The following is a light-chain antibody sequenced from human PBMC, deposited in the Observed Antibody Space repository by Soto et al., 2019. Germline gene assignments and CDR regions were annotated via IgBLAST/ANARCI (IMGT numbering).Light chain of an antibody. CDR1: QTIQTF. CDR2: DAS. V-gene: IGKV1-5*01. CDR3: QQYNSYSYT. Sequence: DIQMTQSPSTLSASVGDRVTITCRARQTIQTFLAWYQQKAGKAPKLLIYDASNLERGVPSRFSGSGSGTEFTLTISSLQPDDFATYYCQQYNSYSYTFGQGTRLEIK. J-gene: IGKJ5*01.